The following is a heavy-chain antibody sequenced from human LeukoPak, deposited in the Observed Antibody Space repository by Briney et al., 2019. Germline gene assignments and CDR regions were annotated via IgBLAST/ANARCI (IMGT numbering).Heavy chain of an antibody. Sequence: SVKVSCKASGGTFSSYAISWVRQAPGQGLEWMGGIIPIFGTANYARKFQGRVTITADESTSTAYMELSSLRSEDTAVYYCARDFYDILTGPWQTRTMEYYFDYWGQGTLVTVSS. D-gene: IGHD3-9*01. CDR1: GGTFSSYA. V-gene: IGHV1-69*01. J-gene: IGHJ4*02. CDR3: ARDFYDILTGPWQTRTMEYYFDY. CDR2: IIPIFGTA.